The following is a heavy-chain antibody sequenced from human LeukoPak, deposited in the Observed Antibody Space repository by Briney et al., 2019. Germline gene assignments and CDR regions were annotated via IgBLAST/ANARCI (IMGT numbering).Heavy chain of an antibody. CDR3: AKDGGYYFDS. CDR2: ISNYGSGT. Sequence: GGSLRLSCAASGFTFTLYAMNWVRRAPGKGREWVSTISNYGSGTYYADSAKGRFTISRDNSKNTLYLQMNSLRAEDTAVYYCAKDGGYYFDSWGQGTLVTVSS. D-gene: IGHD3-10*01. V-gene: IGHV3-23*01. CDR1: GFTFTLYA. J-gene: IGHJ4*02.